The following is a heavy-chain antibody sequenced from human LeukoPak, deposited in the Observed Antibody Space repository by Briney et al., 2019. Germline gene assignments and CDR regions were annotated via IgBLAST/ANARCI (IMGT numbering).Heavy chain of an antibody. D-gene: IGHD6-13*01. CDR3: AKFAWIAAYYFNY. CDR1: GLTFSTYA. V-gene: IGHV3-23*01. Sequence: GGSLRLSCAASGLTFSTYAMSWVRQAPGKGLQWVSTISDSGGSTYYADSVKGRFTISRDNSKNTLYLQMNSLRAEDTAVYYCAKFAWIAAYYFNYWGQGTLVTVSS. CDR2: ISDSGGST. J-gene: IGHJ4*02.